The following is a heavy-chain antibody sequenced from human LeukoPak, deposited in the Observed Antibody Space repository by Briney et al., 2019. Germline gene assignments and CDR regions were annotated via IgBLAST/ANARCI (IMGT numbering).Heavy chain of an antibody. CDR3: ARDAARRVRYFDWLLYRIDAFDI. CDR2: ISAYNGNT. J-gene: IGHJ3*02. CDR1: GYTFTSYY. D-gene: IGHD3-9*01. V-gene: IGHV1-18*04. Sequence: ASVKVSCKASGYTFTSYYMHWVRQAPGQGLEWMGWISAYNGNTNYAQKLQGRVTMTTDTSTSTAYMELRSLRSDDTAVYYCARDAARRVRYFDWLLYRIDAFDIWGQGTMVTVSS.